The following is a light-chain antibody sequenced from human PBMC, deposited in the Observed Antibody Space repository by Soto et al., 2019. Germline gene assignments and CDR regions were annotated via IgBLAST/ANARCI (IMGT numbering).Light chain of an antibody. CDR2: KAS. Sequence: DIQMTQSRSSLSASVGDRVIITFRASQSISNWLAWYQQKPGKAPNLLIYKASSLKSGVPSRFSGSGSGTEFTLTISSLQPDDFATYYCQQYDTYWTFGQGTKVDIK. CDR1: QSISNW. CDR3: QQYDTYWT. J-gene: IGKJ1*01. V-gene: IGKV1-5*03.